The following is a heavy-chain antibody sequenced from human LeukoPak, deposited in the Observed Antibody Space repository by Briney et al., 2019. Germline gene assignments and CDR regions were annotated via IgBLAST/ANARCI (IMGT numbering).Heavy chain of an antibody. CDR1: GYTFTSYY. Sequence: GASVKVSCKASGYTFTSYYVHWVRQAPGQGLEWMGIINPSGGSTSYAQKFQGRVTMTRDTSTSTVYMELSSLRSEDTAVYYCARVLRELLSGSYYFDYWGQGTLVTVSS. CDR2: INPSGGST. V-gene: IGHV1-46*01. J-gene: IGHJ4*02. CDR3: ARVLRELLSGSYYFDY. D-gene: IGHD1-26*01.